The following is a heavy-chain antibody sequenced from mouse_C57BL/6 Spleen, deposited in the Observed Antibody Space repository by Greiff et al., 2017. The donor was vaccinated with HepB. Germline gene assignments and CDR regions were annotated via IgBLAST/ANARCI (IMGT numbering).Heavy chain of an antibody. CDR3: TTKVYYGSSPFAY. CDR1: GFNIKDDY. D-gene: IGHD1-1*01. CDR2: IDPENGDT. Sequence: VQLKQSGAELVRPGASVKLSCTASGFNIKDDYMHWVKQRPEQGLEWIGWIDPENGDTEYASKFQGKATITADTSSNTAYLQLSSLTSEDTAVYYCTTKVYYGSSPFAYWGQGTLVTVSA. V-gene: IGHV14-4*01. J-gene: IGHJ3*01.